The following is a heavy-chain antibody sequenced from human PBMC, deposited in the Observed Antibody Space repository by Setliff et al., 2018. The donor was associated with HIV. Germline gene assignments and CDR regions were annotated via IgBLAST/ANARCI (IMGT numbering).Heavy chain of an antibody. V-gene: IGHV4-59*11. CDR1: GPSINIHY. CDR2: IYSTGST. CDR3: AKGAGFYGDYTFDY. Sequence: SETLSLTCTVSGPSINIHYWSWIRQSPGKAFEWIGYIYSTGSTNYNPSLQSRVTISMVASRNQFSLKVTSVTSADTAVYYCAKGAGFYGDYTFDYWGQGNLVTVSS. J-gene: IGHJ4*02. D-gene: IGHD4-17*01.